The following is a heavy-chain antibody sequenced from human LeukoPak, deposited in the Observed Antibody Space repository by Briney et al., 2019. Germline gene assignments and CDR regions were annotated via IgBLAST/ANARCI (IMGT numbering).Heavy chain of an antibody. CDR3: AKAVRIAAAGTFSSFDY. Sequence: GGSLRLSCAASGFTFSSYWMSWVRQAPGKGLEWVANIKQDGSEKYYVDSVKGRFTISRDNAKNSLYLQMNSLRAEDTAVYYCAKAVRIAAAGTFSSFDYWGQGTLVTVSS. J-gene: IGHJ4*02. V-gene: IGHV3-7*01. CDR1: GFTFSSYW. D-gene: IGHD6-13*01. CDR2: IKQDGSEK.